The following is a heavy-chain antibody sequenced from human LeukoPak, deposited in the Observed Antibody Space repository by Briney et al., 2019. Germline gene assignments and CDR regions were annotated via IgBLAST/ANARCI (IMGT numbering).Heavy chain of an antibody. CDR3: AKRSGYDSNYYYYGMDV. Sequence: GGSLRLSCAASGFTFSSYGMHWVRQAPGKGLEWVAVISYDGSNKYYADSVKGRFTISRDNSKNTLYLQMNSLRAEDTAVYYCAKRSGYDSNYYYYGMDVWGQGTTVTVSS. CDR2: ISYDGSNK. CDR1: GFTFSSYG. J-gene: IGHJ6*02. V-gene: IGHV3-30*18. D-gene: IGHD5-12*01.